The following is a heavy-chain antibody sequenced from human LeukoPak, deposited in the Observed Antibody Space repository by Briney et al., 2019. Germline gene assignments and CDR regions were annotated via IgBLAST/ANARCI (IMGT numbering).Heavy chain of an antibody. D-gene: IGHD3-22*01. J-gene: IGHJ4*02. Sequence: PGGSLRLSCAASGFTFSSYSMNWVRQAPGKGLEWVSYISSSSSTIYYADSVKGRFTISRDNAKNSLYLQMNSLRAEDTAVYYCARDQGGRYYYDSSGHDYWGQGTLVTVSS. V-gene: IGHV3-48*04. CDR3: ARDQGGRYYYDSSGHDY. CDR2: ISSSSSTI. CDR1: GFTFSSYS.